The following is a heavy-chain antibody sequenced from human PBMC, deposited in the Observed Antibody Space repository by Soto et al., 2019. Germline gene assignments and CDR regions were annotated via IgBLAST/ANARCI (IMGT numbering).Heavy chain of an antibody. CDR3: VRDVSVSSVSFGGY. V-gene: IGHV1-18*01. Sequence: QVPLVQSGAEVKKPGASVRVSCKASGYTFDSYGLNWVRQAPGQGLEWMGWISTHTGNTDYPQRFQGRVTMNTDKSTSTAFLDLRSLTSDDTAVYYCVRDVSVSSVSFGGYWGQGTLVSVSS. J-gene: IGHJ4*02. CDR2: ISTHTGNT. D-gene: IGHD3-10*01. CDR1: GYTFDSYG.